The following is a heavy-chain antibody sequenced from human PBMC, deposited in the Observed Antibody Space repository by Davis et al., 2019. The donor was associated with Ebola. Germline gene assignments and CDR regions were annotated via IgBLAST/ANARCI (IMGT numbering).Heavy chain of an antibody. CDR1: GYTFTSYG. D-gene: IGHD2-2*01. V-gene: IGHV1-18*01. J-gene: IGHJ6*03. CDR2: ISAYNGNT. CDR3: ARTPPTVPAAITYYYYMDV. Sequence: ASVKVSCKASGYTFTSYGISWVRQAPGQGLEWMGWISAYNGNTNYAQKLQGRVTMTTDTSTSTAYMELRSLRSDDTAVYYCARTPPTVPAAITYYYYMDVWGKGTTVTVSS.